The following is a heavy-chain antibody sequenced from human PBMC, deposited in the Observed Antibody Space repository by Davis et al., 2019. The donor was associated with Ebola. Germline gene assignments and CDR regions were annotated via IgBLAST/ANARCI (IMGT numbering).Heavy chain of an antibody. D-gene: IGHD5-12*01. Sequence: SETLSLTCVVSGGAINTGGYSWTWIRQPPGKGLEWIGSIYHTGSTWYNPSLKSRVIMSMDVPRNQFSLRLTSVTAADTAVYYCAGYDYWFDPWGWGTQVTVSS. V-gene: IGHV4-30-2*01. CDR1: GGAINTGGYS. J-gene: IGHJ5*02. CDR3: AGYDYWFDP. CDR2: IYHTGST.